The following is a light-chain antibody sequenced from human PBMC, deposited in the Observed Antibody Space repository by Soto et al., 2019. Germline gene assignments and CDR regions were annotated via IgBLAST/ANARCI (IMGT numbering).Light chain of an antibody. CDR2: RDS. CDR3: QVWDSGVL. Sequence: SYELTQPLSVSVALGQTARITCGGNNIGSKSVHWYQQKPGQAPVLVIYRDSNRPSGIPERFSGSNSGNTATLTISRAQAGDEADYFCQVWDSGVLFGGGTKLTVL. V-gene: IGLV3-9*01. J-gene: IGLJ2*01. CDR1: NIGSKS.